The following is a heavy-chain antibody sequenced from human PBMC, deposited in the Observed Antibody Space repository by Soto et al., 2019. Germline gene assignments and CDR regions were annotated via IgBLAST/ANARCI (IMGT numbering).Heavy chain of an antibody. CDR1: GITISRSW. D-gene: IGHD2-21*01. J-gene: IGHJ3*02. Sequence: GSSRRLSCAASGITISRSWMHWVRQAPGKGLVWVSRSNSDGRRTSYAGSVKGPLTKSSDTAKNEIYRQKDSQRAKDSAVYYCTREGLDTDWFFDIWGQGTMVTVSS. V-gene: IGHV3-74*01. CDR2: SNSDGRRT. CDR3: TREGLDTDWFFDI.